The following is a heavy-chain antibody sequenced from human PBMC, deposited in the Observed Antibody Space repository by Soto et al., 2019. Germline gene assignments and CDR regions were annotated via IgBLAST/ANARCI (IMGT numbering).Heavy chain of an antibody. J-gene: IGHJ5*02. D-gene: IGHD2-2*01. Sequence: QVQLVESGGGVVQPGRSLRLSCVASGFTFSSYGMHWVRQAPGKGLEWVAVIAYDGSNKYYAESVKGRFTISRDNSKNTLYLQMKSLRAEDTAVYSCEEDNGISTTCYGLYSACGSWGRVALVSVST. CDR2: IAYDGSNK. V-gene: IGHV3-30*18. CDR1: GFTFSSYG. CDR3: EEDNGISTTCYGLYSACGS.